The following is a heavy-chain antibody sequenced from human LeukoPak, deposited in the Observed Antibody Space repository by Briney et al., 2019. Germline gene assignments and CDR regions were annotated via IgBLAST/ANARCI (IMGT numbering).Heavy chain of an antibody. CDR2: IYTSGST. CDR1: GGSISSYY. Sequence: SETLSLTCTVSGGSISSYYWSWIRQPAGKGLEWIGRIYTSGSTNYSPSLKSRVTMSVDTSKNQFSLRLSSVTAADTAVYYCARSFLSPASRIAVAIDWFDPWGQGTLVTVSS. CDR3: ARSFLSPASRIAVAIDWFDP. V-gene: IGHV4-4*07. J-gene: IGHJ5*02. D-gene: IGHD6-19*01.